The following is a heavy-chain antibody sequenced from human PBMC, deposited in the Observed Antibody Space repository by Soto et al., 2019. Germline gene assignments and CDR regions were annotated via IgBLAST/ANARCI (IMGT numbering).Heavy chain of an antibody. J-gene: IGHJ4*02. CDR3: ARDKYYYDTSGYRKFDY. V-gene: IGHV4-38-2*02. D-gene: IGHD3-22*01. Sequence: ETLSITCAFSVSSIILGPYGCWIRHPPGKGLEWIGSIYHSGSTYYNPSLKSRVSIPVDTSKNQFSLKLTSVTAADTAVYYCARDKYYYDTSGYRKFDYWGRGTLVTVSS. CDR2: IYHSGST. CDR1: VSSIILGPY.